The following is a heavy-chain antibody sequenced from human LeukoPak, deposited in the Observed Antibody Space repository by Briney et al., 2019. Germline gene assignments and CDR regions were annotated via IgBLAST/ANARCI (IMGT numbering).Heavy chain of an antibody. V-gene: IGHV3-74*01. CDR3: ARAYDYVWGSYRWYFDY. J-gene: IGHJ4*02. CDR2: INSDGSST. D-gene: IGHD3-16*02. CDR1: GFTFSSYW. Sequence: QPGGSLRLSCAASGFTFSSYWMHWVRQAPGKGLVWVSRINSDGSSTRYADSVKGRFTISRDNAKNTLYLQMNSLRAEDTAVYYCARAYDYVWGSYRWYFDYWGQGTLVTVSS.